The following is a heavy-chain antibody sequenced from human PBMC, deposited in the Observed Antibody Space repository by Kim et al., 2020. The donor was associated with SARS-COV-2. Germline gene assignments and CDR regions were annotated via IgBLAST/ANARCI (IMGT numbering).Heavy chain of an antibody. Sequence: KFQGRVTMTRDTSTSTVYMELSSLRSEDTAVYYCARDLPDYGGNYGGGGYWGQGTLVTVSS. V-gene: IGHV1-46*01. D-gene: IGHD4-17*01. J-gene: IGHJ4*02. CDR3: ARDLPDYGGNYGGGGY.